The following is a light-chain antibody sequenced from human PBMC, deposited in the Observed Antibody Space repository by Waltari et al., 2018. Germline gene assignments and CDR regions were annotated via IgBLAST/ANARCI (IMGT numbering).Light chain of an antibody. V-gene: IGKV3-11*01. Sequence: EIVLTQSPATLSLSPGDRATLSCRASQSVGTFLAWYQHKPGQAPRPLIYVAPTRATGSPAPASGSGCGTDFALTISILQPQDYALYYCQHRSGWPSSITFGQGTRLEIK. CDR2: VAP. CDR1: QSVGTF. CDR3: QHRSGWPSSIT. J-gene: IGKJ5*01.